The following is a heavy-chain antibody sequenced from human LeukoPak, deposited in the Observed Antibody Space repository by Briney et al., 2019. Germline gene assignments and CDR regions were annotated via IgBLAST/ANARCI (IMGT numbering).Heavy chain of an antibody. CDR2: IYYSGST. CDR1: GGSISSSSYY. Sequence: SETLSLTCTVSGGSISSSSYYWGWIRQPPGKGLEWIGSIYYSGSTYYNPSLKSRVTISVDTSKNQFSLKLSSVTAADTAVYYCASIKGGYFDWFCDYWGQGTLVTVSS. CDR3: ASIKGGYFDWFCDY. D-gene: IGHD3-9*01. J-gene: IGHJ4*02. V-gene: IGHV4-39*07.